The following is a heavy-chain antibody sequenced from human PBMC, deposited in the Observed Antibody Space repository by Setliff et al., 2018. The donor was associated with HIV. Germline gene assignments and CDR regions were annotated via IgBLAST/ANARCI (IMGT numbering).Heavy chain of an antibody. J-gene: IGHJ1*01. CDR2: ISAYNGDT. Sequence: ASVKVSCKASGYTFTSYGISWVRQAPGQGLEWMGWISAYNGDTHFEQNLQGRVTMTTDTSTSTAYMELRSLRSDDTAMFYCARDPGYCSGGRCYGAYFQHWGHGTLVTVSS. D-gene: IGHD2-15*01. CDR3: ARDPGYCSGGRCYGAYFQH. V-gene: IGHV1-18*01. CDR1: GYTFTSYG.